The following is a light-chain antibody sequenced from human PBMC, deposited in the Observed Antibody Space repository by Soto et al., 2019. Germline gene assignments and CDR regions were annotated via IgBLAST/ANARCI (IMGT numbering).Light chain of an antibody. CDR3: QQYGSSPSTT. Sequence: ETMMRQSPDTLSVSLGERATRSCRASQSLRSSLAWYQQKPGQAPRLLIYDASTRATGIPARFSGSGSGTDFTLTISRLEPEDFAVYYCQQYGSSPSTTFGQGTRLEIK. J-gene: IGKJ5*01. CDR1: QSLRSS. CDR2: DAS. V-gene: IGKV3-20*01.